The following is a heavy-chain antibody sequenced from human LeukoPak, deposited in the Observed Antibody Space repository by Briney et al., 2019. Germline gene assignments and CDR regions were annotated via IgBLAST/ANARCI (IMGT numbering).Heavy chain of an antibody. D-gene: IGHD4-17*01. V-gene: IGHV4-30-4*01. J-gene: IGHJ4*02. CDR1: GGSISSGDYY. CDR2: IFYSGSM. Sequence: TSQTLSLTCTVSGGSISSGDYYWTWIRQPPGKGLEWMGYIFYSGSMYYNPSLKSRLTISVDTSKNQFSLKLRSVTAADTAVYYCAMQTTVISFDYWGQGALVTVSS. CDR3: AMQTTVISFDY.